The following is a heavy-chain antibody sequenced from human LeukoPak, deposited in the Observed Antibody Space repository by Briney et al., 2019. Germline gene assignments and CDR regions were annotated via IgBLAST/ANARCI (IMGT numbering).Heavy chain of an antibody. CDR1: GYTFTSNY. J-gene: IGHJ3*02. V-gene: IGHV1-46*01. CDR3: ARGGIVVVPPDISHHDAFDI. Sequence: ASVKVSCKAFGYTFTSNYMHWVRQAPGQGPEWMGVISPSDGSTTYAQKFQGRVTLTRDMSTSTDYLELSSLRSEDTAVYYCARGGIVVVPPDISHHDAFDIWGQGTMVTVSS. CDR2: ISPSDGST. D-gene: IGHD2-2*01.